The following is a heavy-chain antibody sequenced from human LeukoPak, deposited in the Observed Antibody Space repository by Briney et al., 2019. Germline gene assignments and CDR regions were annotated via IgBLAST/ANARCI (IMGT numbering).Heavy chain of an antibody. J-gene: IGHJ4*02. Sequence: SETLSLTCAVSGYSISSCYYWGWIRQPPGKGLEWIGSIYHSGSTYYNPSLKSRVTISVDTSKNQFSLKLTSVTAADTAVYYCARDASSGVHYWGQGTLVTVSS. CDR2: IYHSGST. D-gene: IGHD3-22*01. CDR3: ARDASSGVHY. V-gene: IGHV4-38-2*02. CDR1: GYSISSCYY.